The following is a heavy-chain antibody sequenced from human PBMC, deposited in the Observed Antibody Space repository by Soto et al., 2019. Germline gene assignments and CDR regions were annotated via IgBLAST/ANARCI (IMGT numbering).Heavy chain of an antibody. CDR2: INHSGST. D-gene: IGHD3-9*01. Sequence: QVQLQQWGAGLLKPSETLSLTCAVYGGSFSGYYWSWIRQPPGKGLEWIGEINHSGSTNYNPSLKSRVTISVDTSKNQFSLQLSSVTAADTAVYYCASGMGYDILTGYFRGAPYYFDYWGQGTLVTVSS. CDR3: ASGMGYDILTGYFRGAPYYFDY. V-gene: IGHV4-34*01. J-gene: IGHJ4*02. CDR1: GGSFSGYY.